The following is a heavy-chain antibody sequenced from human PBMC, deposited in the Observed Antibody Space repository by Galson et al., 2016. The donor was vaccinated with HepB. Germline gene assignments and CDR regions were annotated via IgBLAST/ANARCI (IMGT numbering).Heavy chain of an antibody. CDR2: IYTSGST. D-gene: IGHD3-10*01. CDR3: ARSGGSGSPSYYFDY. J-gene: IGHJ4*02. CDR1: GGSISSGNYY. Sequence: TLSLTCTVPGGSISSGNYYWSWIRQPAGKGLEWIGRIYTSGSTNYNPSLKSRVTMSVDTSKNQFSLNLSSVTAADTAVYYCARSGGSGSPSYYFDYWGRGTLVTVSS. V-gene: IGHV4-61*02.